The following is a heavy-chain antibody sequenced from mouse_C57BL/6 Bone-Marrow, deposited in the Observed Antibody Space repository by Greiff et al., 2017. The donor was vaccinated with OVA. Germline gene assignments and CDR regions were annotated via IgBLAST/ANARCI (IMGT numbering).Heavy chain of an antibody. J-gene: IGHJ3*01. Sequence: EVKLVESGGGLVKPGGSLQLSCAASGFTFSDYGMHWVRQAPETGLEWVAYISSGSSTIYYADTVKGRFTISRDNAKNTLFLQMTSLRSEDTAMYYCARDPSPYDYDGLWGQGTLVTVSA. CDR1: GFTFSDYG. V-gene: IGHV5-17*01. D-gene: IGHD2-4*01. CDR3: ARDPSPYDYDGL. CDR2: ISSGSSTI.